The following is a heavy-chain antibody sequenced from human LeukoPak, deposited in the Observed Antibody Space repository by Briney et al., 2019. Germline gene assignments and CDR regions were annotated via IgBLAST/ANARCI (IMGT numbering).Heavy chain of an antibody. D-gene: IGHD5-18*01. CDR1: GFTFSSYE. V-gene: IGHV3-48*03. CDR2: ISSSGSTI. CDR3: ARAGGGYSYGLDY. J-gene: IGHJ4*02. Sequence: PGGSLRLSCAASGFTFSSYEMNWVRQAPGKGLEWVSYISSSGSTIYYADSVKGRFTISRDNAKNSLYLQMNSLRAEDTAVYYCARAGGGYSYGLDYWGQGTLVTVSS.